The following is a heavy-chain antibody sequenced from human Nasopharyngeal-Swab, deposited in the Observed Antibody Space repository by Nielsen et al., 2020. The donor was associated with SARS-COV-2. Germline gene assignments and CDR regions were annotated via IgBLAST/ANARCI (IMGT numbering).Heavy chain of an antibody. CDR3: TGGGDEYDYVWGSYRPLLYH. CDR1: EIPFSSYW. Sequence: GESLKISCAASEIPFSSYWMSWVRQAPGKGLNWVASIKTDGSETYYGDSVKGRFTISRDNMKNSLHLQMNSLRVEDTAVYYCTGGGDEYDYVWGSYRPLLYHWGQGTLVTVSS. CDR2: IKTDGSET. D-gene: IGHD3-16*02. V-gene: IGHV3-7*03. J-gene: IGHJ5*02.